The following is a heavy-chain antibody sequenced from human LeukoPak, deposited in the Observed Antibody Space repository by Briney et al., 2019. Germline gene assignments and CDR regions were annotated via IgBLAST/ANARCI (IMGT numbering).Heavy chain of an antibody. CDR1: GFTFSTYT. D-gene: IGHD6-13*01. J-gene: IGHJ4*02. Sequence: GGSLRLSCAASGFTFSTYTMNWVRQAPGKGLEWVAIIWNDGSNKYYADSVKGRFTISRDDSKDTLYLQMNSLRADDTAVYYCARYSTNWIDFWGQGTLVTVSS. CDR2: IWNDGSNK. CDR3: ARYSTNWIDF. V-gene: IGHV3-33*08.